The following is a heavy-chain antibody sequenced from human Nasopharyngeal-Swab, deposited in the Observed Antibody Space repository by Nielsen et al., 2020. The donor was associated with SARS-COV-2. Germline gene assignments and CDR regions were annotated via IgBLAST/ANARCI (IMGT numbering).Heavy chain of an antibody. V-gene: IGHV4-34*01. J-gene: IGHJ3*02. D-gene: IGHD1-26*01. CDR2: INHSGST. CDR1: GGSISSGGYY. CDR3: ARGDWDDAFDI. Sequence: SETLSLTCAVSGGSISSGGYYWSWIRQPPGKGLEWIGEINHSGSTNYNPSLKSRVTISVDTSKNQFSLKLSSVTAADTAVYYCARGDWDDAFDIWGQGTMVTVSS.